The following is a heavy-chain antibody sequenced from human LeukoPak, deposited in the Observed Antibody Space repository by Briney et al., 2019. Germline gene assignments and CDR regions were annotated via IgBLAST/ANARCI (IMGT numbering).Heavy chain of an antibody. J-gene: IGHJ4*02. V-gene: IGHV4-59*01. CDR1: GGSISSYY. CDR2: IYNSGNT. Sequence: SETLSLTCTVSGGSISSYYWSWIRQPPGKGLEWIGYIYNSGNTKYNPSLKSRVTISVDTSQSQFSLKLTSMTPADTAVYYCAGGYSHPEYWGQGTLVTVSS. D-gene: IGHD5-18*01. CDR3: AGGYSHPEY.